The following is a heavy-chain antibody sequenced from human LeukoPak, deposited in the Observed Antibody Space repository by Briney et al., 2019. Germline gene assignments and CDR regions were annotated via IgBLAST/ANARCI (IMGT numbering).Heavy chain of an antibody. V-gene: IGHV3-48*04. D-gene: IGHD1-26*01. Sequence: PGGSLRLSCVASGFTFTSYSMNWVRQAPGKGLEWVSYISSSGSTMYYADSVKGRFTISGDTAKNSMYLQMNSLRVEDTAVYYCARDSFIIVGATTLRWFDPWGQGTLVTVSS. CDR3: ARDSFIIVGATTLRWFDP. CDR1: GFTFTSYS. J-gene: IGHJ5*02. CDR2: ISSSGSTM.